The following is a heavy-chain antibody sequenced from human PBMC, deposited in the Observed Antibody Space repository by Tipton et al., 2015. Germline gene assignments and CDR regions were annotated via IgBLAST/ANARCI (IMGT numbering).Heavy chain of an antibody. CDR3: ASGFDWLLAFDY. CDR1: GGSISSYY. CDR2: IYYSGST. Sequence: TLSLTCTVSGGSISSYYWSWIRQPPGKGLEWIGYIYYSGSTYYNSSLKSRLTISTDTFKNQFSLKLSSVTAADTAVYYCASGFDWLLAFDYWGQGTLVTASS. D-gene: IGHD3-9*01. J-gene: IGHJ4*02. V-gene: IGHV4-59*04.